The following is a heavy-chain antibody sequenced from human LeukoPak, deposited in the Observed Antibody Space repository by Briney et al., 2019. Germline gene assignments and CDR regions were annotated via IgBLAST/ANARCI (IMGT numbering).Heavy chain of an antibody. CDR2: INSNGGST. V-gene: IGHV3-64*01. Sequence: PGGSLRLSCAASGFTFSNYAMHWVRQAPGKGLEYVSAINSNGGSTYYANSVKGRFTIYRDNSKNTLYLQMGSLRPEDMAVYYCAREELGQAIDYWGQGALVTVSS. D-gene: IGHD1-26*01. CDR3: AREELGQAIDY. J-gene: IGHJ4*02. CDR1: GFTFSNYA.